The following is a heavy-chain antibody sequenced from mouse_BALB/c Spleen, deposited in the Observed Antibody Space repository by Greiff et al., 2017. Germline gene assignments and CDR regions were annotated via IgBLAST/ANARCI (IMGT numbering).Heavy chain of an antibody. CDR1: GYTFTDYA. D-gene: IGHD4-1*01. V-gene: IGHV1S137*01. CDR3: ARRNWDYYAMDY. CDR2: ISTYYGDA. J-gene: IGHJ4*01. Sequence: QVQLQQSGAELVRPGVSVKISCKGSGYTFTDYAMHWVKQSHAKSLEWIGVISTYYGDASYNQKFKGKATMTVDKSSSTAYMELARLTSEDSAIYYCARRNWDYYAMDYWGQGTSVTVSS.